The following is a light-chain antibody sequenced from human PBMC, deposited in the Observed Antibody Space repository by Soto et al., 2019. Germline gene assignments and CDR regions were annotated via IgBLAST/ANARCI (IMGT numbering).Light chain of an antibody. CDR2: GAF. Sequence: EIVLAQSPGTLSLSPGERATLSCRASQSVRGDYLAWYQQKPGQAPWLLIYGAFHSAAGIPDRFSGSGSGTDFTLTISRLEPEDFAVYYCQQYGSSPRTFGQGTKVEIK. V-gene: IGKV3-20*01. CDR1: QSVRGDY. J-gene: IGKJ1*01. CDR3: QQYGSSPRT.